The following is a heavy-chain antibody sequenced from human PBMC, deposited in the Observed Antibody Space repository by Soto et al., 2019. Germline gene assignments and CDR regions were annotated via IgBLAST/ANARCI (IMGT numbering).Heavy chain of an antibody. J-gene: IGHJ3*02. CDR3: ARDYYDSSGYEDDAFDI. Sequence: ASVKGSCKASGYTFTSYGISWVRQAPGQGLEWMGWISAYNGNTNCAQKLQGRVTMTTDTSTSTAYMELRSLRSDDTAVYYCARDYYDSSGYEDDAFDIWGQGTMVTVSS. V-gene: IGHV1-18*01. CDR1: GYTFTSYG. D-gene: IGHD3-22*01. CDR2: ISAYNGNT.